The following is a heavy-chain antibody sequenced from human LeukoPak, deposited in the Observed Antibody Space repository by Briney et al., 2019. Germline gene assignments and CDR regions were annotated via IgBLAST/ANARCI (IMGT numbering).Heavy chain of an antibody. CDR1: GFTFSNYG. J-gene: IGHJ4*02. CDR3: SKWKAIVLVPAARSPIDY. D-gene: IGHD2-2*01. CDR2: ISGSGVTT. Sequence: GGTLRLSCAASGFTFSNYGMSWVRQAPGKGLEWVSAISGSGVTTYYADSVKGRFAISRDNSKHTLYLQMNSLRAEDTAVYYCSKWKAIVLVPAARSPIDYWGQGTLVTVSS. V-gene: IGHV3-23*01.